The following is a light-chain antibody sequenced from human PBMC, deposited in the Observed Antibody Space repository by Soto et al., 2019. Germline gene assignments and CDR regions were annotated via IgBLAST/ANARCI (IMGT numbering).Light chain of an antibody. J-gene: IGLJ3*02. V-gene: IGLV2-23*01. Sequence: QSALTQPASVSGSHGQSITISCTGTSSDVGKYNLVSWYQQHPGKAPKLMISEDSERPSGVSNRFSGSKSGNTASLRISGLQAEDEADYYCCSYAGLSTWVFGGGTKVTVL. CDR3: CSYAGLSTWV. CDR1: SSDVGKYNL. CDR2: EDS.